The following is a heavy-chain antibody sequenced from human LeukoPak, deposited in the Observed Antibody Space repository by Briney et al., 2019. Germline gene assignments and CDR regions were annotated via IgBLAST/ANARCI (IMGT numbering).Heavy chain of an antibody. V-gene: IGHV3-23*01. J-gene: IGHJ4*02. Sequence: GGSLRLSCTASGFTFSSYSMSWVRQGPGTGLEWVSAISGSGDTTFYADSVKGRFTISRDNSKKTLYLQVNSLRAEDTAVYFCETTMSSSWSPYHFDYWGQGTLVTVSS. CDR3: ETTMSSSWSPYHFDY. D-gene: IGHD6-13*01. CDR2: ISGSGDTT. CDR1: GFTFSSYS.